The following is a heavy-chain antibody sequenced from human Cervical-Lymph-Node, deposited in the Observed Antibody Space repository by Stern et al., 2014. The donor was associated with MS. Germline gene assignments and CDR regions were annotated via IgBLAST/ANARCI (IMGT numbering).Heavy chain of an antibody. J-gene: IGHJ6*02. V-gene: IGHV3-9*01. CDR3: VKECGGCGLDV. Sequence: VLLVESGGGLVPPGRSLRLSCAASGFPFDASAMQWVPHAPGERLDWVSGIDWHRGKIAYAVSVKGRFIISRDNAKKSLHLQMNSLRGDDTASYYCVKECGGCGLDVWGQGTTVTVSS. CDR2: IDWHRGKI. CDR1: GFPFDASA. D-gene: IGHD4-23*01.